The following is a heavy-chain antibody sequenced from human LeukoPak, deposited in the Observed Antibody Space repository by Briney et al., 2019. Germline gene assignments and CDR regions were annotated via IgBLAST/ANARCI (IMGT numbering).Heavy chain of an antibody. Sequence: GGSLRLSCAASGFTFRGQAMSWVRQGPGKGLEWVAGITGRGETTYYADSVKGRVNISRDNSKNTLYLQMNSLRPEDTAVYYCAREAEAFDIWGQGTMVTVSS. CDR2: ITGRGETT. V-gene: IGHV3-23*01. CDR3: AREAEAFDI. CDR1: GFTFRGQA. J-gene: IGHJ3*02.